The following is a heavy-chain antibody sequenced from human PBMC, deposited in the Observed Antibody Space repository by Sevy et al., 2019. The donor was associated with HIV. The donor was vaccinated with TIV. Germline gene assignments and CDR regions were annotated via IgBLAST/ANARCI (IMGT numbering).Heavy chain of an antibody. CDR3: ARDLPDYGDYGRFDP. CDR1: GDSISSGLYY. D-gene: IGHD4-17*01. J-gene: IGHJ5*02. V-gene: IGHV4-61*02. Sequence: SETLSLTCTVSGDSISSGLYYWSWIRQPAGKGLEWIGRIYPGGSTNSTPSLRGRVSISVDTSTNQFSLKLNSVTAADTAVYYCARDLPDYGDYGRFDPWGQGTLVTVSS. CDR2: IYPGGST.